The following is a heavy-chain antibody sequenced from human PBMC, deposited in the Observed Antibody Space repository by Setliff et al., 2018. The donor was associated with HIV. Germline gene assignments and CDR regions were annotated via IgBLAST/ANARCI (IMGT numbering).Heavy chain of an antibody. CDR1: GGSISSSNW. CDR2: IYHSGST. J-gene: IGHJ4*02. D-gene: IGHD2-15*01. CDR3: AKDYPECGGGSCHSNKIPFFDY. Sequence: PSETLSLTCAVSGGSISSSNWWSWVRQPPGKGLEWIGEIYHSGSTNYNPSLKSRVTISLDRSKTQFSLKLSSVTAADTAVYYCAKDYPECGGGSCHSNKIPFFDYGGRGTLVTVSS. V-gene: IGHV4-4*02.